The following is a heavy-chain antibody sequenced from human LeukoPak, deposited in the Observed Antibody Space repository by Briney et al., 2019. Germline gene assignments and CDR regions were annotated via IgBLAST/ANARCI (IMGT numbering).Heavy chain of an antibody. D-gene: IGHD6-13*01. J-gene: IGHJ4*02. Sequence: SETLSLTCTVSGDSISSYFWTWIRQPPGKGLEWIGYIYHSGSSNYNPSLKSRVTISVDTSKKQFSLKLSSVTAADTAVYYCARASMGYSSSWYFAYWGQGTLVTVSS. CDR1: GDSISSYF. V-gene: IGHV4-59*01. CDR3: ARASMGYSSSWYFAY. CDR2: IYHSGSS.